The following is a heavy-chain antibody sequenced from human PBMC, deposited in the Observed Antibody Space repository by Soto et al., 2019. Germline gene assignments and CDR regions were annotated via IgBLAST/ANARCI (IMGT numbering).Heavy chain of an antibody. V-gene: IGHV1-3*01. CDR2: INAGNGNT. Sequence: ASVKVSCKASGYTFTSYAMHWVRQAPGQRLEWMGWINAGNGNTKYSQKFQGRVTITRDTSASTAYMELSSLRSEDTAVYYCARDPHLGPGGFAPGGRGPLVTVSS. D-gene: IGHD3-16*01. CDR1: GYTFTSYA. CDR3: ARDPHLGPGGFAP. J-gene: IGHJ5*02.